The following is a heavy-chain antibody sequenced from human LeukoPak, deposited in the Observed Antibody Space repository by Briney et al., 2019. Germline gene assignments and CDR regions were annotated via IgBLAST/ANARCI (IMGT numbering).Heavy chain of an antibody. D-gene: IGHD1-26*01. CDR1: GFTFSSYA. CDR2: ISSNGGSA. Sequence: GGSLRLSCAASGFTFSSYAMHWVRQAPGKGLEYVSAISSNGGSAHYTNSVKGRFTISRDNSKNTLYLQMGSLRAEDMAVYYCARKGDSDGRYDYWGQGTLVTVSS. J-gene: IGHJ4*02. CDR3: ARKGDSDGRYDY. V-gene: IGHV3-64*01.